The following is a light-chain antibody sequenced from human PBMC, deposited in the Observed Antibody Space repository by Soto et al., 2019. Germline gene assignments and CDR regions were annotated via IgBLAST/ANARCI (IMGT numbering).Light chain of an antibody. CDR1: SSDVGAYHY. CDR3: SSYTSSSTRV. V-gene: IGLV2-14*01. J-gene: IGLJ2*01. Sequence: QSALTQPASVSGSPGQSITISCTGTSSDVGAYHYVSWYQQHPGKAPKLIIYDVSNRPSGVSNRFPGSKSGNTASLTISGLQAEDEAHYYCSSYTSSSTRVFGGGTKLTVL. CDR2: DVS.